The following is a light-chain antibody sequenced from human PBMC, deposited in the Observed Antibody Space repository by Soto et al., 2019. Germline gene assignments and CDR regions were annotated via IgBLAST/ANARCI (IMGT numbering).Light chain of an antibody. J-gene: IGKJ2*01. CDR3: QQYETLPYT. CDR1: QDINNF. V-gene: IGKV1-33*01. CDR2: HTS. Sequence: EIQMTQSPSSLPASVGDRVTIACQASQDINNFLNWYQQKPGEAPKLLIFHTSNLEAGVPSRFSGSGSGTSFALTITSLQPEDFATYYCQQYETLPYTFAPGTKLDIK.